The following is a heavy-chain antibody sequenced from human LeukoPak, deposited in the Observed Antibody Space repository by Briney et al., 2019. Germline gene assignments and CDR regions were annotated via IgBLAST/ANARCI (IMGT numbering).Heavy chain of an antibody. Sequence: ASVKVSCKASGYTFTSYGISWVRQAPGQGLEWMGWISAYNGNTNYAQKLQGRVTMATDTSTSTAYMELRSLRSEDTAVYYCARDYKYYDILTGYYGAFDAFDIGGQGTMVTVS. CDR3: ARDYKYYDILTGYYGAFDAFDI. CDR1: GYTFTSYG. J-gene: IGHJ3*02. D-gene: IGHD3-9*01. CDR2: ISAYNGNT. V-gene: IGHV1-18*01.